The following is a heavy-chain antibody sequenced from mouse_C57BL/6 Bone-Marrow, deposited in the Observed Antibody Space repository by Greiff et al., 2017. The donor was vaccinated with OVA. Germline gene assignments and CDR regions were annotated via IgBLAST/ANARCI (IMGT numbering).Heavy chain of an antibody. CDR1: GFTFSSYG. CDR2: ISSGGSYT. CDR3: ARHVLCQYWYFDV. V-gene: IGHV5-6*01. Sequence: EVMLVESGGDLVKPGGSLKLSCAASGFTFSSYGMSWVRQTPDKRLEWVATISSGGSYTYYPASVKGRFTISRDNAKNSLYLQMSSLNSEDTAMYFCARHVLCQYWYFDVWGTGTTVTVSS. D-gene: IGHD6-1*01. J-gene: IGHJ1*03.